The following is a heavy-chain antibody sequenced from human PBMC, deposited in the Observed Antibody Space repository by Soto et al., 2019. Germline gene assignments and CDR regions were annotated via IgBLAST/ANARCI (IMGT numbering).Heavy chain of an antibody. J-gene: IGHJ2*01. CDR3: ARHWSGSYYKYFDL. Sequence: QLQLQESGPGLVKPSETLSLTCTVSGGSISSSSYYWGWIRQPPGKGLEWIGSIYYSGSTYYNPSLKSRVTISVDTSKNQFSLKLSSVTAADTAVYYCARHWSGSYYKYFDLWGRGTLVTVSS. V-gene: IGHV4-39*01. CDR2: IYYSGST. CDR1: GGSISSSSYY. D-gene: IGHD1-26*01.